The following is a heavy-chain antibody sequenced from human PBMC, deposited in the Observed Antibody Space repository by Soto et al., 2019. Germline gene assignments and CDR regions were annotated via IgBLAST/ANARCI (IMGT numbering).Heavy chain of an antibody. D-gene: IGHD3-10*01. CDR1: GFTFSSYG. V-gene: IGHV3-30*18. J-gene: IGHJ4*02. Sequence: QVQLVESGGGVVQPGRSLRLSCAASGFTFSSYGMHWVGQAPGKGLEWVAVIIYDGSTKYYADSVKGRFTISRDNSKSTLYLQMNSLRAEDTAVYYCAKDRMGAGVRGYFDYWGQGTLVTVSS. CDR3: AKDRMGAGVRGYFDY. CDR2: IIYDGSTK.